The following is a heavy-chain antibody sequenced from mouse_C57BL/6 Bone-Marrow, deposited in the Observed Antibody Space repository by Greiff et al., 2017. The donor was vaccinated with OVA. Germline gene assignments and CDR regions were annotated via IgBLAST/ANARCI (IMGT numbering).Heavy chain of an antibody. CDR2: IYPGDGDT. V-gene: IGHV1-82*01. J-gene: IGHJ1*03. D-gene: IGHD2-4*01. Sequence: QVQLQQSGPELVKPGASVKISCKASGYAFSSSWLNWVKQRPGKGLEWIGRIYPGDGDTNYNGRFKGKATLTEDTSSSTSYMQRSSLTSRDSAVYCLEREDDYDWYFDVWGTGTTVTVSS. CDR3: EREDDYDWYFDV. CDR1: GYAFSSSW.